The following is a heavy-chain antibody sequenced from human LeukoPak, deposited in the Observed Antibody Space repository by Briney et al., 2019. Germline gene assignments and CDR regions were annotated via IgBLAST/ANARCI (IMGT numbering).Heavy chain of an antibody. D-gene: IGHD6-13*01. Sequence: GGSLRLSCAASGFTFSSYWMSWVRQAPGKGLEWVANIKQDGSEKYYVDSVKGRFTISRDNAKNSLYLQMNSLRAEDTAVYYCAKEYKYSNSWVFDYWGREPWSPSPQ. CDR2: IKQDGSEK. CDR1: GFTFSSYW. V-gene: IGHV3-7*03. CDR3: AKEYKYSNSWVFDY. J-gene: IGHJ4*02.